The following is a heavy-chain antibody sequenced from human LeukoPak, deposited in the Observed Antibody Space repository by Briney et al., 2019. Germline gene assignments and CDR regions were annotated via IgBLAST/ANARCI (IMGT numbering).Heavy chain of an antibody. V-gene: IGHV4-30-2*01. J-gene: IGHJ4*02. CDR3: ARGLRWFDY. Sequence: PSQTLPLTCAVSGGSISSGGYSWSWIRQPPGKGLEWIGYIYHSGSTYYNPSLKSRVTISVDRSKNQFSLKLSSVTAADTAVYYCARGLRWFDYWGQGTLVTVSS. CDR2: IYHSGST. CDR1: GGSISSGGYS. D-gene: IGHD4-23*01.